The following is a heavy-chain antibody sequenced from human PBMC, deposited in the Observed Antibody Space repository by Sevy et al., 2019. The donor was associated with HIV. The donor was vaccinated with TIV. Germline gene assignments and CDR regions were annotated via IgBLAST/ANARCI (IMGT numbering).Heavy chain of an antibody. V-gene: IGHV4-59*01. D-gene: IGHD1-20*01. CDR2: IYYSGST. CDR3: ARSGANWNPENYFDY. CDR1: GGSISSYY. J-gene: IGHJ4*02. Sequence: SETLSLTCTVSGGSISSYYWSWIRQPPGKGLEWIGYIYYSGSTNYNPSLKSRVTISVDTSKNQFSLKLCSVTAADTAVYYCARSGANWNPENYFDYWGQGTLVTVSS.